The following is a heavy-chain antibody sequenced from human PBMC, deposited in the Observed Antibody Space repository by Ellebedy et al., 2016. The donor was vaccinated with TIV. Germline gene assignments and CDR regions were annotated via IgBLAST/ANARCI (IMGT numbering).Heavy chain of an antibody. Sequence: AASVKVSCKASGYTFASYGVSWVRQAPGQGLEWMGWISAYKGNTNYPQKFQGRVNMTADTSTNTAYMELRSLRSDATAVYYCARDDLAYYYGLDVWGQGTTVTVSS. D-gene: IGHD3-3*01. J-gene: IGHJ6*02. CDR1: GYTFASYG. CDR2: ISAYKGNT. V-gene: IGHV1-18*01. CDR3: ARDDLAYYYGLDV.